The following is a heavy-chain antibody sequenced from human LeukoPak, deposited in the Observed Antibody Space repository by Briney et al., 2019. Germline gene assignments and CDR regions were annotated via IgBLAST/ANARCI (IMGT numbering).Heavy chain of an antibody. CDR2: INHSGST. Sequence: SETLSLTCAVYGGSFSGYYWSWIRQPPGKGLEWIGEINHSGSTNYNPSLKSRVTISVDTSKNQFSLKLSSVTAADTAVYYCATPRFGYCSSTSCSRDAFDIWGQGTMVTVSS. CDR3: ATPRFGYCSSTSCSRDAFDI. D-gene: IGHD2-2*01. J-gene: IGHJ3*02. V-gene: IGHV4-34*01. CDR1: GGSFSGYY.